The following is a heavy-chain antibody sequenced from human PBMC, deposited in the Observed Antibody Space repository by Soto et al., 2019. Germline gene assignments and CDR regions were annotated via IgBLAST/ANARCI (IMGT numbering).Heavy chain of an antibody. Sequence: QVQLVQSGAEVRKPGSSVQVSCKASGGTFYTYTFSWVRQAPGQGLEWMGSITPIYPTTNYAEKFQGRLTVTADGSTSTAYMELNSLTSEDTAVYYCARIPRYSFPTSDDLDYWGQGTLVTVSS. D-gene: IGHD5-18*01. J-gene: IGHJ4*02. CDR3: ARIPRYSFPTSDDLDY. CDR1: GGTFYTYT. V-gene: IGHV1-69*15. CDR2: ITPIYPTT.